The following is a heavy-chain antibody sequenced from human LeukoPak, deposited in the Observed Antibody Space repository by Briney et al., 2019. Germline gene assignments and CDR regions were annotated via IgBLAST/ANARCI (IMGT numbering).Heavy chain of an antibody. D-gene: IGHD2-8*01. CDR1: GFTFSNYA. CDR2: ITESGAGT. V-gene: IGHV3-23*01. J-gene: IGHJ5*02. Sequence: PGGSLRLSCAASGFTFSNYAMNWVRQAPGTGLDWVSAITESGAGTYYADSVKGRFTISRDNSKNTLYLQMNSLRAEDAAVYYCAKGTKGSYHLNWFDPWGQGTLVTVSS. CDR3: AKGTKGSYHLNWFDP.